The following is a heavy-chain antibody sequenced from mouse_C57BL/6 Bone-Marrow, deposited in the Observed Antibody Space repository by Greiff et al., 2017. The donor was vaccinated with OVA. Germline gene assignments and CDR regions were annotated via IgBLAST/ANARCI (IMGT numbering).Heavy chain of an antibody. J-gene: IGHJ1*03. Sequence: EVMLVESGPGMVKPSQSLSLTCTVTGYSITSGYDWHWIRHFPGNKLEWMGYISYSGSTNYNPSLKSRISITHDTSKNHFFLKLNSVTTEDTATYYCAREGTVVASPNWYFDVWGTGTTVTVSS. CDR2: ISYSGST. D-gene: IGHD1-1*01. CDR3: AREGTVVASPNWYFDV. V-gene: IGHV3-1*01. CDR1: GYSITSGYD.